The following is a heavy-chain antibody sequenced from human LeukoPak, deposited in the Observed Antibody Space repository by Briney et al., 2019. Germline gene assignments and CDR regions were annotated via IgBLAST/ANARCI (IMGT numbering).Heavy chain of an antibody. J-gene: IGHJ6*02. D-gene: IGHD3-10*01. V-gene: IGHV4-34*01. CDR2: INHSGST. CDR1: GGSFSGYY. Sequence: SETLSLTCAVYGGSFSGYYWSWIRQPPGKGLEWIGEINHSGSTNYNPSLKSRATISVDTSKNQFSLKLSSVTAADTAVYYCARGPWFGELLPGYYYYGMDVWGQGTTVTVSS. CDR3: ARGPWFGELLPGYYYYGMDV.